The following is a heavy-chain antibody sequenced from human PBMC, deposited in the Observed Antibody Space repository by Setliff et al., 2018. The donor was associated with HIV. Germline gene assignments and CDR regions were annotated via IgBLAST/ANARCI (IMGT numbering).Heavy chain of an antibody. V-gene: IGHV4-39*07. J-gene: IGHJ4*02. CDR1: GGSFIGSSFQ. CDR3: ARAAAGNTGPFDL. D-gene: IGHD4-17*01. Sequence: PSETLSLTCNVSGGSFIGSSFQSTWIRQAPGKGLEWIGDIAYSGTTMYFNYNPSLESRLSLSEDTSRHQFSLKLTSVTASDTAVYYCARAAAGNTGPFDLWGQGSPVTVSS. CDR2: IAYSGTTMYF.